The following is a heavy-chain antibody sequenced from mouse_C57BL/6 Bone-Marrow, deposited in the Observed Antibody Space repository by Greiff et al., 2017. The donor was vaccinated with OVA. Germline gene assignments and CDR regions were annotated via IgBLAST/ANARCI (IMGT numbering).Heavy chain of an antibody. V-gene: IGHV5-12*01. Sequence: EVQGVESGGGLVQPGGSLKLSCAASGFTFSDYYMYWVRQTPEKRLEWVAYLSNGGGSTYYPDTVKGRFTISRDNAKNTLYLQMSRLKSEDTAMYYCARGDFYAMDYWGQGTSVTVSS. CDR1: GFTFSDYY. D-gene: IGHD3-3*01. CDR2: LSNGGGST. J-gene: IGHJ4*01. CDR3: ARGDFYAMDY.